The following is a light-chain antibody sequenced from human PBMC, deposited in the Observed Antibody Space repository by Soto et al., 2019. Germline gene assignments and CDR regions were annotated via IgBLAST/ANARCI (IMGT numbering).Light chain of an antibody. J-gene: IGKJ1*01. CDR3: QQVYNDPRT. CDR2: DAS. Sequence: AIRMTQSPSSFSASTGDRVSITCRAAQDIGTYLAWYQQIPGKAPKPLIYDASTLQTGVPSRVSGSGSGTDFTLAISYLQSEDFGTYYCQQVYNDPRTFGEGTKVDIK. CDR1: QDIGTY. V-gene: IGKV1-8*01.